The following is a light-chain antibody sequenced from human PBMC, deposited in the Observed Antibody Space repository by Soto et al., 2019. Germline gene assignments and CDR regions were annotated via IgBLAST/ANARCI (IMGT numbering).Light chain of an antibody. CDR1: QSISSR. CDR2: KAS. J-gene: IGKJ1*01. Sequence: DIQMTQSPSTLSASVGDRVTITCRASQSISSRFAWYQQKPGKVPKLLIYKASSLESGVPSRFRGSGSGTEFTLTISSLQPDDFATYYCQQYDSYSWTFGQGTKVEI. CDR3: QQYDSYSWT. V-gene: IGKV1-5*03.